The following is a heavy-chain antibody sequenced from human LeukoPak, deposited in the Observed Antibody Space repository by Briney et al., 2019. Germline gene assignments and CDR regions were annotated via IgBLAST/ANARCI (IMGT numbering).Heavy chain of an antibody. V-gene: IGHV4-59*08. CDR1: GGSISSYY. J-gene: IGHJ4*02. CDR2: IYYSGST. D-gene: IGHD2-2*02. CDR3: ARRNLYSDFFDY. Sequence: SETLSLTCPVSGGSISSYYWSWIRQPPGKGLEWIGYIYYSGSTNYNPSLKSRVTISVDTSKNQFSLKLSSVTAADTAVYYCARRNLYSDFFDYWGQGTLVTVSS.